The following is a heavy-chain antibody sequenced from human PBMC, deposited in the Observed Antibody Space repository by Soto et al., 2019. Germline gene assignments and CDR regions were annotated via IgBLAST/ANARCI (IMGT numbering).Heavy chain of an antibody. Sequence: ESVGGVVQPGRSLRLSCAASGFTFSSYGMHWVRQAPGKGLEWVAVISYDGSNKYYADSVKGRFTISRDNSKNTLYLQMNSLRAEDTAVYYCAKDRPSYSSSWYHFDYWGQGTLVTVSS. J-gene: IGHJ4*02. V-gene: IGHV3-30*18. CDR2: ISYDGSNK. CDR1: GFTFSSYG. CDR3: AKDRPSYSSSWYHFDY. D-gene: IGHD6-13*01.